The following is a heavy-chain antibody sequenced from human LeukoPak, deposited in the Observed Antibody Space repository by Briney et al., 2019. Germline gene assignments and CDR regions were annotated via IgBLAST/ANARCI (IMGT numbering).Heavy chain of an antibody. V-gene: IGHV3-48*03. J-gene: IGHJ4*02. Sequence: PGGSLRLSCAASGFTFSSYEMNWVRQAPGKGLEWVSYISSSGSTIYYADSVKGRFTISRDNSKNTLYLQMNSLRAEDTATYYCARRFGTYYYFDYWGQGTLVTVSS. CDR2: ISSSGSTI. CDR3: ARRFGTYYYFDY. D-gene: IGHD1-26*01. CDR1: GFTFSSYE.